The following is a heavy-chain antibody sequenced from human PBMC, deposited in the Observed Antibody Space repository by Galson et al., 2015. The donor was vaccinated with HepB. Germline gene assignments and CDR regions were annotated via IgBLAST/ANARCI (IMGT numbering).Heavy chain of an antibody. Sequence: SLRLSCAASGFTFSSYGMHWVRQAPGKGLEWVAVIWYDGSNKYYADSVKGRFTISRDNSKNTLYLQMNSLRAEDTAVYYCARGVKGRGVAGADVWGQGTTVTVSS. D-gene: IGHD3-10*01. V-gene: IGHV3-33*01. J-gene: IGHJ6*02. CDR1: GFTFSSYG. CDR2: IWYDGSNK. CDR3: ARGVKGRGVAGADV.